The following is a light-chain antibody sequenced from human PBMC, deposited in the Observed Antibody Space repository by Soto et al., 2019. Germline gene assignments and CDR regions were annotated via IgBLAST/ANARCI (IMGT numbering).Light chain of an antibody. CDR2: AAS. J-gene: IGKJ1*01. V-gene: IGKV1-39*01. Sequence: DIQMTQSPSSLSASVEDRVIITCRASQSISNHLNWYQQKPGKAPKLLIFAASSLQSGVPSRFSGSGSGADFTLTISSLHPEDFATYYCQQSYSAPPTFGQGTKVDIK. CDR3: QQSYSAPPT. CDR1: QSISNH.